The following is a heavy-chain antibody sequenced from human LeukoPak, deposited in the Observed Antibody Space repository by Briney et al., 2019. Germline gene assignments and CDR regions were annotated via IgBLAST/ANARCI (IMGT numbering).Heavy chain of an antibody. Sequence: ASVKVSCKVSGYTITELSMHWVRQAPGKGLEWMGGFDHEEGETIYAQKFQGRVTMTEDTSTDTAYMELSSLRSEDTAVYYCATDRECSSTSCPFDYWGQGTLVTVSS. V-gene: IGHV1-24*01. J-gene: IGHJ4*02. CDR2: FDHEEGET. CDR1: GYTITELS. D-gene: IGHD2-2*01. CDR3: ATDRECSSTSCPFDY.